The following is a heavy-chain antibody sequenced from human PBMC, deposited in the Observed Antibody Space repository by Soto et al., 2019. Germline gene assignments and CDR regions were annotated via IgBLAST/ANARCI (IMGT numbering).Heavy chain of an antibody. J-gene: IGHJ6*02. CDR1: GSTFSSFA. V-gene: IGHV3-23*01. CDR2: ISGSGGST. CDR3: AKDMAPPSIFGVVRAFYYYGMDV. D-gene: IGHD3-3*01. Sequence: GGSLRLSCAASGSTFSSFAMSWVRQAPGKGLEWVSAISGSGGSTYYADSVKGRFTISRDNSKNTLYLQMNSLRAEDTAVYYCAKDMAPPSIFGVVRAFYYYGMDVWGQGTTVTVSS.